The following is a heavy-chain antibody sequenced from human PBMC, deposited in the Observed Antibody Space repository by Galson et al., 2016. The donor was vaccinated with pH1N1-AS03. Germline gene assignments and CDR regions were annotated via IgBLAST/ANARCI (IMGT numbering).Heavy chain of an antibody. CDR1: GYIFTGFY. Sequence: SVKVSCKASGYIFTGFYVHWVRQAPGQGLEWMARIIPIVGITNFAQRFQGRVTTTADKSRTTAYMELSSLRFEDTAVYYCARDVNYGMDVWGQGTTVTVSS. CDR2: IIPIVGIT. V-gene: IGHV1-69*04. J-gene: IGHJ6*02. CDR3: ARDVNYGMDV.